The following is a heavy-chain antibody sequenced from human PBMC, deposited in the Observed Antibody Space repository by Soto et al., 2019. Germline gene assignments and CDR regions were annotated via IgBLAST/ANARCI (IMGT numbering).Heavy chain of an antibody. V-gene: IGHV1-3*01. Sequence: ASVKVSCKASGYTFTSYAMHWVREAPGQRLEWMGWINAGNGNTKYSQKFQGRVTITRDTSASTAYMELSSLRSEDTAVYYCAIGTVTHLRAFDIWGQGTMVTVSS. CDR1: GYTFTSYA. J-gene: IGHJ3*02. CDR2: INAGNGNT. D-gene: IGHD4-17*01. CDR3: AIGTVTHLRAFDI.